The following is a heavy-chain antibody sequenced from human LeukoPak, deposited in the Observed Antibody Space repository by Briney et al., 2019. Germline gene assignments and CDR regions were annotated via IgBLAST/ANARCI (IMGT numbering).Heavy chain of an antibody. CDR2: ISTDGSRM. D-gene: IGHD6-19*01. V-gene: IGHV3-64*02. CDR1: GFTFSNSA. Sequence: PGGSLRLSCAASGFTFSNSAMYWVRQAPGKGLEYVSVISTDGSRMYYADSVKGRFTISRDNSKNTLYLQMGSLRAEDMAVYYCTRGLAISTSGWYDTFDYWGQGALVTVSS. J-gene: IGHJ4*02. CDR3: TRGLAISTSGWYDTFDY.